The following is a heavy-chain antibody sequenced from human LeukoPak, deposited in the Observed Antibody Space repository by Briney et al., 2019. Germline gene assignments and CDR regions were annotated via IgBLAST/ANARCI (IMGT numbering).Heavy chain of an antibody. CDR1: GFTFSSYN. CDR3: ARGGWSIVGATGFYFDY. Sequence: GGSLRLSCAASGFTFSSYNMNWVRQAPGKGLEWVSYISSSSSTIYYADSVKGRFTISRDNAKNSLYLQMNSLRAEDTAVYYCARGGWSIVGATGFYFDYWGQGTLVTVSS. CDR2: ISSSSSTI. D-gene: IGHD1-26*01. V-gene: IGHV3-48*01. J-gene: IGHJ4*02.